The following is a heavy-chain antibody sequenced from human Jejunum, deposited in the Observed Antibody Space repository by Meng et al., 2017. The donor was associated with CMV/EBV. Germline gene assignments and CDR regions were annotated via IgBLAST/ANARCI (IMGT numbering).Heavy chain of an antibody. J-gene: IGHJ5*02. CDR2: INPNSGGT. V-gene: IGHV1-2*06. CDR1: GYPFTGYY. CDR3: AHQAVAGTRGWFDP. Sequence: QVQRVQPGAEVKKPGASVKVSCKASGYPFTGYYMHWVRQAPGQGLEWMGRINPNSGGTNYAQKFQGRVTMTRDTSISTAYMELSRLRSDDTAVYYCAHQAVAGTRGWFDPWGQGTLVTVSS. D-gene: IGHD6-19*01.